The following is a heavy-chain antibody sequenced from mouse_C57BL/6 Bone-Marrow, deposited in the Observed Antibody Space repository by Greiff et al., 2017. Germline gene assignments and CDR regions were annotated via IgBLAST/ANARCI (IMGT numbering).Heavy chain of an antibody. CDR2: INPGSGGT. CDR3: ARKIYYGNYCYAMDY. D-gene: IGHD2-1*01. J-gene: IGHJ4*01. CDR1: GYAFTNYL. V-gene: IGHV1-54*01. Sequence: QVQLKESGAELVRPGTSVKVSCKASGYAFTNYLIEWVKQRPGQGLEWIGVINPGSGGTNYNEKFKGKATLTADKSSSTAYMQLSSLTSEDSAVYFCARKIYYGNYCYAMDYWGQGTSVTVSS.